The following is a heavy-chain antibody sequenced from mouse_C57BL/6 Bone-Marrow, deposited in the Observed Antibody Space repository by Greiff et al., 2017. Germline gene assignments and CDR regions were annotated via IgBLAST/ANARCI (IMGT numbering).Heavy chain of an antibody. D-gene: IGHD2-10*02. Sequence: EVQLQQSGPELVKPGASVKISCKASGYTFTDYYMNWVKQSHGKSLEWIGDINPNNGGTSYNQKFTGKATLTVDKSSSTAYMELRSLTSEDSAVYYCARAEIGYGNPFYAMDYWGQGTSVTVYS. CDR2: INPNNGGT. CDR3: ARAEIGYGNPFYAMDY. CDR1: GYTFTDYY. J-gene: IGHJ4*01. V-gene: IGHV1-26*01.